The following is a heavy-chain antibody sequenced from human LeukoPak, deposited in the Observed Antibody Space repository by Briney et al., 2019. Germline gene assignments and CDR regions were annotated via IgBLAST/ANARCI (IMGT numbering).Heavy chain of an antibody. Sequence: SVKVSCKASGGTFSSYAISWVRQAPGQGLEWMGGIIPIFGTANYAQKFQGRVTITADESTSTAYMELSSLRSEDTAVYYCARDTTYYDSSGVNWFDPWGQGTLVTVSS. J-gene: IGHJ5*02. D-gene: IGHD3-22*01. V-gene: IGHV1-69*13. CDR3: ARDTTYYDSSGVNWFDP. CDR2: IIPIFGTA. CDR1: GGTFSSYA.